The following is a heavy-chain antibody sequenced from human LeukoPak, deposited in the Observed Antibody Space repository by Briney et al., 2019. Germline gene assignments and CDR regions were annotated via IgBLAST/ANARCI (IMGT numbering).Heavy chain of an antibody. CDR3: AKGYYDIRRGAFDI. D-gene: IGHD3-9*01. V-gene: IGHV3-30*18. J-gene: IGHJ3*02. CDR1: GFTFSSYG. Sequence: GGSLRLSCAASGFTFSSYGMHWVRQAPGKGLEWVAVISYDGSNKYYADSVKGRFTISRDNSKNTLYLQMNSLRAEDTAVYYCAKGYYDIRRGAFDIWGQGTMVTVSS. CDR2: ISYDGSNK.